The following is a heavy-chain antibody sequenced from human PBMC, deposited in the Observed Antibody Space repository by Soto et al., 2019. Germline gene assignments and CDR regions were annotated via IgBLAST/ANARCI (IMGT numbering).Heavy chain of an antibody. J-gene: IGHJ4*02. Sequence: QVQLVQSGAEVKKPGSSVKVSCKASGGTFSSYSINWVRQAPGQGLEWMGEIIPIFGTANYAQKFQGRVTITADESTGQAYMELSRLRSEDTALFFCAGNCWKHSGGIDYWGQGNLVTVSS. CDR2: IIPIFGTA. CDR1: GGTFSSYS. CDR3: AGNCWKHSGGIDY. D-gene: IGHD3-3*01. V-gene: IGHV1-69*01.